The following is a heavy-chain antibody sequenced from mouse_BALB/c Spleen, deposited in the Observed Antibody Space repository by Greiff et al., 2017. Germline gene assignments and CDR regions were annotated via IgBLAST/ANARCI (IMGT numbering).Heavy chain of an antibody. CDR1: GYAFTNYL. D-gene: IGHD2-2*01. CDR3: ARDGYDSAWFAY. CDR2: INPGSGGT. J-gene: IGHJ3*01. Sequence: VQLQESGAELVRPGTSVKVSCKASGYAFTNYLIEWVKQRPGQGLEWIGVINPGSGGTNYNEKFKGKATLTADKSSSTAYMQLSSLTSDDSAVYFCARDGYDSAWFAYWGQGTLVTVSA. V-gene: IGHV1-54*01.